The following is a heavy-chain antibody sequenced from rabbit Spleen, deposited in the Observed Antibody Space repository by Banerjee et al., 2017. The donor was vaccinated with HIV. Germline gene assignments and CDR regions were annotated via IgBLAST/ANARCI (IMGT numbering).Heavy chain of an antibody. J-gene: IGHJ6*01. CDR1: GFDFSINYY. D-gene: IGHD8-1*01. CDR2: IDTGSSGFS. CDR3: ARDSGSSFSSYGMDL. Sequence: QSLEESGGDLVKPGASLTLTCTASGFDFSINYYMCWVRQAPGKGLEWIACIDTGSSGFSYFASWAKGRFTISKTSSTTVTLQMTSLTAADTATYFCARDSGSSFSSYGMDLWGPGTLSPS. V-gene: IGHV1S40*01.